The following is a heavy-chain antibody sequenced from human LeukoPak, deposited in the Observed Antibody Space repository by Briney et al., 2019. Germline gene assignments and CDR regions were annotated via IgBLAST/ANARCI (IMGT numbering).Heavy chain of an antibody. J-gene: IGHJ5*02. CDR1: GYTFTSYG. Sequence: EASVKVSCKTSGYTFTSYGISWVRQAPGQGLEWMGWISAYNGNTNYAQKLQGRVTVTRDTSISTAYMELGRLRSDDTAVYYCARVSVITQYASWGQGTLLTVSS. D-gene: IGHD2-2*01. V-gene: IGHV1-18*01. CDR3: ARVSVITQYAS. CDR2: ISAYNGNT.